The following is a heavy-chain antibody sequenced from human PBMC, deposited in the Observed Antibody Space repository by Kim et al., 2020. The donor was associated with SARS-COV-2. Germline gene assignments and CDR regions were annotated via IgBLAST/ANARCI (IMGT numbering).Heavy chain of an antibody. CDR2: FDHEDGET. CDR3: ATEDLHIRGVIGF. CDR1: GYTLSELS. D-gene: IGHD3-10*01. V-gene: IGHV1-24*01. J-gene: IGHJ4*02. Sequence: ASVKVSCKVSGYTLSELSIHWVRQAPGKGLEWMEGFDHEDGETRYAQKFQGRVTMTEDTSTDSAYLELSSLRSEDTAVYYCATEDLHIRGVIGFWGQGTLVSVSS.